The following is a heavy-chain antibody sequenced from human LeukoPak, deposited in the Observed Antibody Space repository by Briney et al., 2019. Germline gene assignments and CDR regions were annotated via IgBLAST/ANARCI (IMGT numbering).Heavy chain of an antibody. V-gene: IGHV1-69*13. D-gene: IGHD6-19*01. Sequence: ASVKVSCKASGGTFSSYAISWVRQAPGQGLEWMGGIIPIFGTANYAQKFQGRVTITADESTSTAYMELSSLRSEDTAVYYCARDGSSGWSFLYYFDHWGQGTLVTVSS. J-gene: IGHJ4*02. CDR2: IIPIFGTA. CDR1: GGTFSSYA. CDR3: ARDGSSGWSFLYYFDH.